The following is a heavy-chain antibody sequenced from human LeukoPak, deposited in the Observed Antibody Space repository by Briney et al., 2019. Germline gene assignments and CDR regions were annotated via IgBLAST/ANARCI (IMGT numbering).Heavy chain of an antibody. CDR3: ARNRFYLTGAYYFDP. CDR2: ISDSGNT. J-gene: IGHJ5*02. CDR1: GASMKNSF. Sequence: SSETLSLTCSVSGASMKNSFWSWIRQPPGKGLEWIGYISDSGNTNYNPSLKSRVTFSIDTSKGQFYLNLRSVIAADTALYFCARNRFYLTGAYYFDPWGRGTQVTVSS. V-gene: IGHV4-59*01. D-gene: IGHD3-22*01.